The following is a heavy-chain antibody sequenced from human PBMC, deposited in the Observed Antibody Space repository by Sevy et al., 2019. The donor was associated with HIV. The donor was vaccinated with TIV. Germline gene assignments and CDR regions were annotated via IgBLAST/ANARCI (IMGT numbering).Heavy chain of an antibody. CDR3: ARAYCSGGRCYSLAY. CDR1: GYTFTSYG. CDR2: ISVLNGDT. Sequence: ASVKVSCKASGYTFTSYGITWVRQAPGQGLEWMGWISVLNGDTNYAQRLQGRVTMTTDTSTSTAYMELRSLRSDDTAVYYCARAYCSGGRCYSLAYWGQGTLVTVSS. V-gene: IGHV1-18*01. J-gene: IGHJ4*02. D-gene: IGHD2-15*01.